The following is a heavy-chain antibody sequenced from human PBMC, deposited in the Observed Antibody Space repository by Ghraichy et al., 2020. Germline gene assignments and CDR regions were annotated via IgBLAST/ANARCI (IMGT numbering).Heavy chain of an antibody. Sequence: GGSPRLSCAASGFTFSSYAMSWVRQAPGKGLEWVSAISGSGGNTYYADSVKGRFTFSRDNSKNTLYLQMNSLRAEDTAVYYCAKDVGRGGGSCFHHWGQGTLVTVSS. CDR1: GFTFSSYA. CDR2: ISGSGGNT. V-gene: IGHV3-23*01. J-gene: IGHJ1*01. D-gene: IGHD2-15*01. CDR3: AKDVGRGGGSCFHH.